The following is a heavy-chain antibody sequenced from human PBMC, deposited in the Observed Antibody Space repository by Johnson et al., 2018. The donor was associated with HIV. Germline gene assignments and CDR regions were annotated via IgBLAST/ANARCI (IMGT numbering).Heavy chain of an antibody. D-gene: IGHD6-13*01. CDR2: ISYDGSNK. CDR1: GFIFSTYA. V-gene: IGHV3-30*04. Sequence: VQLVESGGGLIQPGGSLRLSCAASGFIFSTYAMHWVRQAPGKGLEWVAVISYDGSNKYYADSVKGRFTISRDNSKNTLYLQMNSLRAEDTAVYYCAREREQQLVLGVDAFDIWGQGTMVTVSS. J-gene: IGHJ3*02. CDR3: AREREQQLVLGVDAFDI.